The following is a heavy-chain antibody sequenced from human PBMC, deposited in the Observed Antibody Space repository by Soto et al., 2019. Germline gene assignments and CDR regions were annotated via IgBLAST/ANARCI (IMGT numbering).Heavy chain of an antibody. Sequence: GGSLRLSCAASGFTFSSYSMNWVRQAPGKGLEWVSSISSSSSYIYYADSVKGRFTISRDNAKNSLYLQMNSLRAEDTAVYYWARDGSYTDAFDIWGQGTMVTVSS. V-gene: IGHV3-21*01. D-gene: IGHD1-26*01. J-gene: IGHJ3*02. CDR1: GFTFSSYS. CDR2: ISSSSSYI. CDR3: ARDGSYTDAFDI.